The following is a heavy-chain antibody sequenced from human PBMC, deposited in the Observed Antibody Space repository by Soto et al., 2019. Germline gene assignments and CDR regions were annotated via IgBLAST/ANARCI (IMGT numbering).Heavy chain of an antibody. Sequence: SETLSLTCTVPGGSISSYYWSWIRQPPGKGLEWIGYIYYAGTTTYNPSLKSRVSISVDTSKNEVSLKLTSVTAADTAVYYCARHPSDFWFDPWGQGTLVTVSS. D-gene: IGHD2-21*02. J-gene: IGHJ5*02. CDR1: GGSISSYY. CDR2: IYYAGTT. CDR3: ARHPSDFWFDP. V-gene: IGHV4-59*08.